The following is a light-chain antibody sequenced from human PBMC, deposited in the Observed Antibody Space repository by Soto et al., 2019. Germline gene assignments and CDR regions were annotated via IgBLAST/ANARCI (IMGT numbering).Light chain of an antibody. CDR3: SAYTARSTLV. CDR2: EVP. J-gene: IGLJ3*02. Sequence: QSVLTQPASVSGSAGQSITISCSGTMRDVGAYNLVSWYQQHPSTAPNLIIYEVPNRPSGISSRFSRSRSGNTASLTISELQSEDEGDYYCSAYTARSTLVFGGGTKVTVL. CDR1: MRDVGAYNL. V-gene: IGLV2-14*01.